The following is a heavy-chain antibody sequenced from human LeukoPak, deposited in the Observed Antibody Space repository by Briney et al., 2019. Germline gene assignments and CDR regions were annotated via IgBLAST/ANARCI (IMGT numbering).Heavy chain of an antibody. D-gene: IGHD6-19*01. CDR2: IIPLLGTA. CDR3: ARGHVAGTLAAAFDI. Sequence: SVKVSCKASGGTFSSYAFSWVRQAPGQGLEWMGGIIPLLGTANYAQKFQGRVTITADTSSSTVYMELRSLRSDDTAVYYCARGHVAGTLAAAFDIWGQGTMVTVSS. J-gene: IGHJ3*02. CDR1: GGTFSSYA. V-gene: IGHV1-69*06.